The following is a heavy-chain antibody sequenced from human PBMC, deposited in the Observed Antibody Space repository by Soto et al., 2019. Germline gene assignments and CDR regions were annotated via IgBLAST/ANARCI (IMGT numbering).Heavy chain of an antibody. V-gene: IGHV4-30-4*01. CDR3: ARLLWSNSNWFDP. J-gene: IGHJ5*02. CDR2: ISYSGST. CDR1: GGSISSGNYY. Sequence: SETRSLTCTVSGGSISSGNYYWSWIRQPPGKGLEWIGFISYSGSTNYSTSLKSRVTISVDTSKNQFSLKLSSVTAADTAVYYCARLLWSNSNWFDPWGQGTLVTVSS. D-gene: IGHD3-10*01.